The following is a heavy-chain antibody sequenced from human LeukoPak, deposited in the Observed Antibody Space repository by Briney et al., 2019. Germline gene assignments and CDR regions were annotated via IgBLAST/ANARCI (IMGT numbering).Heavy chain of an antibody. J-gene: IGHJ4*02. V-gene: IGHV3-11*01. CDR3: ARDRSGGWYPETDY. CDR2: ISPRGDTI. Sequence: GGSLRLSCAASGFTFSDYYMTWIRQAPGKGLDWLSYISPRGDTIYYADSVKGRFTVSRDNAKNLLYLQMNSLRAEDTAMYYCARDRSGGWYPETDYWGQGTLVTVSS. CDR1: GFTFSDYY. D-gene: IGHD6-19*01.